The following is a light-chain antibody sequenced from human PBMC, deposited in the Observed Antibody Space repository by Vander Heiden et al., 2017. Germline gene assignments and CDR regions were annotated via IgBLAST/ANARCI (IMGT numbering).Light chain of an antibody. CDR1: SSDVGGYDY. Sequence: QYALTQPASVSGSPGQSITIPCTGTSSDVGGYDYVSWYQQYPGKAPKLMIYDVSYRPSGVSNRFSGSKSGNTASLTISGLQAEDEADYYCTSPRHSGTLLFGGGTKLTVL. J-gene: IGLJ2*01. CDR2: DVS. CDR3: TSPRHSGTLL. V-gene: IGLV2-14*01.